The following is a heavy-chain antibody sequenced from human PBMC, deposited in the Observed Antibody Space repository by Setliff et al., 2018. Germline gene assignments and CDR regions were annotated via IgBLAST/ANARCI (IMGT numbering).Heavy chain of an antibody. CDR3: ARLRYYGSGSYLDY. Sequence: SEILSLTCAVSGYSISSGYYWGWIRQPPGKGLEWIGSIYHSGSTYYNPSLKSRVTISVDTSKNQFSLKLSSVTAADTAVYYCARLRYYGSGSYLDYWGQGTLVTVSS. CDR1: GYSISSGYY. J-gene: IGHJ4*02. D-gene: IGHD3-10*01. CDR2: IYHSGST. V-gene: IGHV4-38-2*01.